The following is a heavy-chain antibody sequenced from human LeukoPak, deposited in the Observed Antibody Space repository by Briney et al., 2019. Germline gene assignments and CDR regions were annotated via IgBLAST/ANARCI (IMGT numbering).Heavy chain of an antibody. J-gene: IGHJ5*02. CDR2: INPNSGGT. CDR1: GYIFTGYY. Sequence: ASVKVSCKASGYIFTGYYMHWVRQAPGQGLEWMGWINPNSGGTNYAQNFQGRVTMTRDTSISTAYMELSRLRSDDTAVYYCARNWQPNWFDPWGQGTLVTVSS. CDR3: ARNWQPNWFDP. D-gene: IGHD6-13*01. V-gene: IGHV1-2*02.